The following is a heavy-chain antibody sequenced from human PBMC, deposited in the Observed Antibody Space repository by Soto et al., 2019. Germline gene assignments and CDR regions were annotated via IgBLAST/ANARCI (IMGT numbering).Heavy chain of an antibody. CDR2: ILSDHNT. J-gene: IGHJ4*02. D-gene: IGHD6-19*01. CDR3: ARRTSGYFGY. CDR1: GFTFSDYT. V-gene: IGHV3-23*03. Sequence: EVQLLESGGGLVQPGGSLTLSCAASGFTFSDYTMSWVRQAPGKVLECVSVILSDHNTYYADSVRGRFTISRDNSKNTLYLEMNSLRAEDTAVYYCARRTSGYFGYWGQGTMVIVSS.